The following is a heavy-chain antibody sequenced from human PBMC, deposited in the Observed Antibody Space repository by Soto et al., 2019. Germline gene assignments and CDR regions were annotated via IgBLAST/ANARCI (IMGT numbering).Heavy chain of an antibody. V-gene: IGHV4-59*01. CDR3: ARAIRRGGGFDY. CDR1: GGSISSYY. J-gene: IGHJ4*02. D-gene: IGHD3-10*01. Sequence: QVQLQESGPGLVKPSETLSLTCTVSGGSISSYYWSWIRQPPGKGLEWIGYIYHRGTTNYSPSLKSRVTISADMSKNQFSLKLSSVTAGDTAVYYCARAIRRGGGFDYWGQGTLVTVSS. CDR2: IYHRGTT.